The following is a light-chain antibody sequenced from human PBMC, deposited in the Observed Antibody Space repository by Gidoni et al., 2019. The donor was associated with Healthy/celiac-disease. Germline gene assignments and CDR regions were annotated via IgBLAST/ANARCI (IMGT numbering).Light chain of an antibody. Sequence: DIQMTQSPSSLSASVGDRVTITCRASQSISGYLIWYQQKPGKAPKLLIYAASSLQSGVPSRFSGSGSGTDFTLNISSLQPEDFATYYCQQSYSTPSTFGPGTKVDIK. CDR3: QQSYSTPST. CDR1: QSISGY. V-gene: IGKV1-39*01. CDR2: AAS. J-gene: IGKJ3*01.